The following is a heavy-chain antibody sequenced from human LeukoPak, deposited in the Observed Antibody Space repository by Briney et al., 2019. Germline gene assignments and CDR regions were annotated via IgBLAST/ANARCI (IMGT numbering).Heavy chain of an antibody. Sequence: SETLSLTCSLSGRTFRTYYWSWIRQPPGKGLEWIGYVYSSGSTKYSSYNPSLKSRVTISVDTSKNQFSLNLTSVTTTDTAVYFCARTGHYGEHNLDVWGQGTTVTVSS. CDR1: GRTFRTYY. D-gene: IGHD3-10*01. J-gene: IGHJ6*02. V-gene: IGHV4-4*08. CDR2: VYSSGST. CDR3: ARTGHYGEHNLDV.